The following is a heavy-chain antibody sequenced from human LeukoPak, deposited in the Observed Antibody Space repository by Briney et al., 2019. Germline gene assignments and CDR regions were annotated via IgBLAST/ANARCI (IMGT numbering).Heavy chain of an antibody. CDR1: GGPISSYY. CDR3: ARHDSAGYSYFQY. CDR2: IYYTGST. V-gene: IGHV4-59*08. D-gene: IGHD3-22*01. Sequence: SETLSLTCTVSGGPISSYYWSWIRQPPGKGLEWLGYIYYTGSTNYNPSLKSRVTISLDTSKTQFSLKLSSVTAADTAVYYCARHDSAGYSYFQYWGQGTLVTVSS. J-gene: IGHJ1*01.